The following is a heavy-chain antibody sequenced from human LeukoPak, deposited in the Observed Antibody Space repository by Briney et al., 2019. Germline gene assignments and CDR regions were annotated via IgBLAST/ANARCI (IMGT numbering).Heavy chain of an antibody. CDR2: INSDGSVT. D-gene: IGHD1-26*01. Sequence: GGSLRLSCAASGFTFANYWMHWVRQAPGEGLVWVSRINSDGSVTRYADSVKGRFTISRDNAKNTVFLQMNSLRTEDTAVYYCARDRGALDYWGQGTLVTVSS. J-gene: IGHJ4*02. CDR1: GFTFANYW. CDR3: ARDRGALDY. V-gene: IGHV3-74*01.